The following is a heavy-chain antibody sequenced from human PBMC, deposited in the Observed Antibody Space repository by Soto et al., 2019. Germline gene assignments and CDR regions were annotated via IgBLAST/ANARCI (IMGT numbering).Heavy chain of an antibody. Sequence: EVQLVESGGGLVTPGGSLRLSCAASGFTFSSYSMNWVRQAPGKGLEWVSSISSSSSYIYYADSVKGRFTISRDNAKNSLYLQMNSLRAEDTAVYYCARDGGCSGGSCYDPYYFDYWGQGTLVTVSS. CDR2: ISSSSSYI. V-gene: IGHV3-21*01. CDR3: ARDGGCSGGSCYDPYYFDY. J-gene: IGHJ4*02. D-gene: IGHD2-15*01. CDR1: GFTFSSYS.